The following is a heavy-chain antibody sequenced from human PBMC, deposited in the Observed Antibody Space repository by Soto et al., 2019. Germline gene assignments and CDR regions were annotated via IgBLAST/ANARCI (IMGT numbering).Heavy chain of an antibody. Sequence: TLSLTSTVSGGNIGSGGYYWSWIRQHPGKGLEWIGYIYYSGSTYYNPSLKSRVTISVDTSKNQFSLKLSSVTAADTAVYYCARSPLLDYGDYEWYYYYGMDVWGQGTTVTVSS. CDR3: ARSPLLDYGDYEWYYYYGMDV. CDR2: IYYSGST. J-gene: IGHJ6*02. D-gene: IGHD4-17*01. CDR1: GGNIGSGGYY. V-gene: IGHV4-31*03.